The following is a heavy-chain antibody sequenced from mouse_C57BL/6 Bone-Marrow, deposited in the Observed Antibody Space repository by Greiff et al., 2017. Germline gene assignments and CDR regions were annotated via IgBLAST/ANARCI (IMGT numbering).Heavy chain of an antibody. D-gene: IGHD1-1*01. CDR2: IDPSDSET. V-gene: IGHV1-52*01. CDR3: ATYYCGSRRYVDV. J-gene: IGHJ1*03. Sequence: QVQLQQPGAELVRPGSSVKLSCKASGYTFTSYWMHWVKQRPIQGLEWIGNIDPSDSETHYNQKFKDKATLTVAKSASTAYMQLSSLTSEDSAVYYCATYYCGSRRYVDVWGTGTTVTVSA. CDR1: GYTFTSYW.